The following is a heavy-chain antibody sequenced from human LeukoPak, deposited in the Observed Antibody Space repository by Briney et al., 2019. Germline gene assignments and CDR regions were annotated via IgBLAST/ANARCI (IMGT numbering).Heavy chain of an antibody. V-gene: IGHV4-30-2*01. J-gene: IGHJ4*02. D-gene: IGHD3-3*01. CDR3: ARSPTSGITIFGVVMAFDY. CDR1: GGPISSGGYY. CDR2: IYHSGST. Sequence: SQTLSLTCTVSGGPISSGGYYWSWIRQPPGKGLEWIGYIYHSGSTYYNPSLKSRVTISVDRSKNQFSLKLSSVTAADTAVYYCARSPTSGITIFGVVMAFDYWGQGTLVTVSS.